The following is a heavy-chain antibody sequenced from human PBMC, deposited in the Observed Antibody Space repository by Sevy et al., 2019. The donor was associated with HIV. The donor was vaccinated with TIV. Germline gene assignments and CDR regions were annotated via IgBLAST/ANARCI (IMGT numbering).Heavy chain of an antibody. CDR1: GFTFYYAW. CDR3: STDPIIVLLVTDGMDV. Sequence: GGSLRLSCAASGFTFYYAWMSWVRRAPGKGLEWVGRIKSKADGGTTEYAAAVKGRFTISRDDSKNTLYLQMNSLKTEDTAIYYCSTDPIIVLLVTDGMDVWGQGTTVTVSS. D-gene: IGHD2-8*02. J-gene: IGHJ6*02. CDR2: IKSKADGGTT. V-gene: IGHV3-15*01.